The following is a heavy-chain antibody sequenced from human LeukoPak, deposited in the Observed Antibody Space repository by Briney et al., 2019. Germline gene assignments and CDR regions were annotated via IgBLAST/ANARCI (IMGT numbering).Heavy chain of an antibody. Sequence: PGGSLRLSCAASGFTFSSYAMSWVRQAPGKGLEWVSTISGSGGNTYYADSVKGRFTISRDNAKNSLYLQMNSLRAEDTAVYYCATTTVTTPWGQGTLVTVSS. J-gene: IGHJ5*02. CDR3: ATTTVTTP. D-gene: IGHD4-17*01. V-gene: IGHV3-23*01. CDR2: ISGSGGNT. CDR1: GFTFSSYA.